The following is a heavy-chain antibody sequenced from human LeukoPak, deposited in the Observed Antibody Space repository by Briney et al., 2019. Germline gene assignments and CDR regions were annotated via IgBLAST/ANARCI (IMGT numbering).Heavy chain of an antibody. CDR3: ARLNCCGDCYSSYFDL. Sequence: SETLPLTCTVSGGSISSYYWSWIRQPPGKGLEWNGYIYYSGSTNYNPSLKSRVTISVDTSKNQFSLKLSSVTAADTAVYYCARLNCCGDCYSSYFDLWGRGTLVTVSS. D-gene: IGHD2-21*02. CDR2: IYYSGST. CDR1: GGSISSYY. V-gene: IGHV4-59*08. J-gene: IGHJ2*01.